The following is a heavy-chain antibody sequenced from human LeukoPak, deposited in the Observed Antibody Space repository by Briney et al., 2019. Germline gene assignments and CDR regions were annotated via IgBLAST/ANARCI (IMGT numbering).Heavy chain of an antibody. V-gene: IGHV4-34*01. J-gene: IGHJ3*02. CDR2: INHSGST. CDR3: ARGHYYGSGSYYFAPPDAFDI. CDR1: GGSFSGYY. Sequence: SETLSLTCAVYGGSFSGYYWSWIRQPPGKGLEWIGEINHSGSTNYNPSLKSRVTISVDTSKNQFSLKLSSVTAADTAVYYCARGHYYGSGSYYFAPPDAFDIWGQGTMVTVSS. D-gene: IGHD3-10*01.